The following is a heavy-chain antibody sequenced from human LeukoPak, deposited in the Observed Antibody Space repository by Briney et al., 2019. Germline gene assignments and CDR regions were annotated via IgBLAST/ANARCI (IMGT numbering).Heavy chain of an antibody. V-gene: IGHV3-13*01. CDR1: GFTFSSYD. Sequence: GESLRLSCAASGFTFSSYDMHWVRQATGEGLEWVSAIGTAGDTYYPGSVKGRFTISRENAKNSLYLQMNSLRAGDTAVYYCARGTIFGVHYGMDVWGQGTTVTVSS. J-gene: IGHJ6*02. CDR2: IGTAGDT. CDR3: ARGTIFGVHYGMDV. D-gene: IGHD3-3*01.